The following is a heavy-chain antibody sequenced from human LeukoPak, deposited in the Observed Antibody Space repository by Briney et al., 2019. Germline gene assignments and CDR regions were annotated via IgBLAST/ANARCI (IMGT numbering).Heavy chain of an antibody. J-gene: IGHJ3*02. CDR3: ARDGMVVNAFDI. CDR2: IYYSGST. CDR1: GGSISSYY. Sequence: SETLSLTXTVSGGSISSYYWSWIRQPQGKGLEWIGYIYYSGSTNYNPSLKSRVTISVDTSKNQFSLKLSSVTAADTAVYYCARDGMVVNAFDIWGQGTMVTVSS. D-gene: IGHD2-15*01. V-gene: IGHV4-59*01.